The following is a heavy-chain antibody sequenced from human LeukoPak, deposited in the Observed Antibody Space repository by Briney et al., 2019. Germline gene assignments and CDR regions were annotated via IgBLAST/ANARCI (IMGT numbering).Heavy chain of an antibody. CDR1: GGSISSSNW. D-gene: IGHD5-12*01. V-gene: IGHV4-4*02. Sequence: SGTLSLTCAVSGGSISSSNWWIWVRQPPGKGLEWIGEVYHSGSTNYNPSLKSRVTISVDKSKNQFSLNLNSVTAADTAVYYCARDLSGLATGYHYWGQGTLVTVSS. J-gene: IGHJ4*02. CDR2: VYHSGST. CDR3: ARDLSGLATGYHY.